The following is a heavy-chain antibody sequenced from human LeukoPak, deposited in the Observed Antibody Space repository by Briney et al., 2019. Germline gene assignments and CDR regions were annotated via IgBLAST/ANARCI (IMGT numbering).Heavy chain of an antibody. D-gene: IGHD6-19*01. V-gene: IGHV1-8*01. CDR1: GYTFTSYD. CDR2: MNPNSGNT. Sequence: ASVKDSCKASGYTFTSYDINWVRQATGQGLQWMGWMNPNSGNTGYAQKFQGRVTMTRNTSISTAYMELSSLRSEDTAVYYCAIPMYSSGWSGAYWRQGTLVTVSS. CDR3: AIPMYSSGWSGAY. J-gene: IGHJ4*02.